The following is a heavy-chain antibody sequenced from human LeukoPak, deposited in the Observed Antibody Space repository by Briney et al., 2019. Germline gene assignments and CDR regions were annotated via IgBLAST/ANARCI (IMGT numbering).Heavy chain of an antibody. CDR1: GYTFTSYH. CDR2: INPSGGST. V-gene: IGHV1-46*01. CDR3: ARGGDILTGYLFDY. D-gene: IGHD3-9*01. J-gene: IGHJ4*02. Sequence: GASVKVSCKASGYTFTSYHMHWVRQAPGQGLEWMGIINPSGGSTNYAQRFRGRVTMTRDTSISTAYMELSRLRSDDTAVYYCARGGDILTGYLFDYWGQGTLVTVSS.